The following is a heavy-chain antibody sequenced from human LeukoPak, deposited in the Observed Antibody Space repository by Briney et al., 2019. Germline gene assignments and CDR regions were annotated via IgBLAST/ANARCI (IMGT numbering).Heavy chain of an antibody. Sequence: ASVKVSCKASGYTFTSYGISWVRQAPGQGLEWMGWISAYNGNTNYAQKLQGRVTMTTDTSTSTAYMELRSLRSDDTAVYYCARGGDSSSWYRASPNWFDPWGQGTLVTVSP. V-gene: IGHV1-18*01. D-gene: IGHD6-13*01. CDR1: GYTFTSYG. CDR3: ARGGDSSSWYRASPNWFDP. CDR2: ISAYNGNT. J-gene: IGHJ5*02.